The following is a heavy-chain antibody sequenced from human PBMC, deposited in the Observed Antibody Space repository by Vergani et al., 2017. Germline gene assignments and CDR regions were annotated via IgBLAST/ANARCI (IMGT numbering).Heavy chain of an antibody. CDR2: ISGSGVSA. CDR3: AKQYFVSGNYLFDY. J-gene: IGHJ4*02. CDR1: GFTFSNYA. V-gene: IGHV3-23*04. D-gene: IGHD3-10*01. Sequence: VQLVESGGNVVQSGTSLRLSCAASGFTFSNYAMNWVRQAPGKGLEWVSGISGSGVSAYYTDSVKGRFTISRDNSKNMLFLQMNNLRTEDTAIYYCAKQYFVSGNYLFDYWGQGTLVTVSS.